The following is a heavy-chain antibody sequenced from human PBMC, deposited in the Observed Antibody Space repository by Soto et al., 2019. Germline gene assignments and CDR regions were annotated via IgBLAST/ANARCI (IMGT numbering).Heavy chain of an antibody. CDR1: GGTFSSYA. CDR2: IIPIFGTA. Sequence: VASVKVSCKXSGGTFSSYAISWVRQAPGQGLEWMGGIIPIFGTANYAQKFQGRVTITADESTSTAYMELSSLRSEDTAVYYCARIIAARPGYYYGMDVWGQGTTVTVS. J-gene: IGHJ6*02. V-gene: IGHV1-69*13. CDR3: ARIIAARPGYYYGMDV. D-gene: IGHD6-6*01.